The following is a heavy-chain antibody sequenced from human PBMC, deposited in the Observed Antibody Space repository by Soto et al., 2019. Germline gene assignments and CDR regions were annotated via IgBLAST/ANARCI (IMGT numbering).Heavy chain of an antibody. J-gene: IGHJ4*02. Sequence: PGGSLRLSCAASGFTFSSYWMSWVRQGPGKGPEWVANIKQDGSEIYYVDSVKGRFTISRDNAKSSLYLQMTSPRAEDTAVYHCAKSLSAIPGDSWGQGTLVTVSS. CDR3: AKSLSAIPGDS. CDR2: IKQDGSEI. CDR1: GFTFSSYW. V-gene: IGHV3-7*05. D-gene: IGHD2-2*01.